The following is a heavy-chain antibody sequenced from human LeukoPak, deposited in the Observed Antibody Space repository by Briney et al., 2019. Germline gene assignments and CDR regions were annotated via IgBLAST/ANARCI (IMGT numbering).Heavy chain of an antibody. Sequence: PSETLSLTCTVSGGSISSSSYYWGWIRQPPGKGLEWIGNIYYSGSIYYNPSLKSRVTISVDTSKNQFSLKLRSVTAADTAVYYCARLPVRLRFLERSYFGYWGQGTLVTVSS. CDR2: IYYSGSI. J-gene: IGHJ4*02. V-gene: IGHV4-39*01. D-gene: IGHD3-3*01. CDR1: GGSISSSSYY. CDR3: ARLPVRLRFLERSYFGY.